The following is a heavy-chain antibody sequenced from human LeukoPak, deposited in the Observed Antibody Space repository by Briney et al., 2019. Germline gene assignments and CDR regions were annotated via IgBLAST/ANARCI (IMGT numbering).Heavy chain of an antibody. V-gene: IGHV4-34*01. CDR3: ARGRYYDFWSGYLNWFDP. CDR1: GGSISNYY. D-gene: IGHD3-3*01. Sequence: SETLSLTCTVSGGSISNYYWSWIRQPPGKGLEWIGEINHSGSTNYNPSLKSRVTISVDTSKNQFSLKLSSVTAADTAVYYCARGRYYDFWSGYLNWFDPWGQGTLVTVSS. J-gene: IGHJ5*02. CDR2: INHSGST.